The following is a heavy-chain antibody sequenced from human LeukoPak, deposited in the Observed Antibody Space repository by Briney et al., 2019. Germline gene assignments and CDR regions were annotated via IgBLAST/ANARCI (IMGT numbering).Heavy chain of an antibody. V-gene: IGHV3-43*02. J-gene: IGHJ6*02. CDR2: ITWDATST. CDR3: AKDLEILGYYYYGLDV. D-gene: IGHD2-15*01. CDR1: GFTFTSYA. Sequence: GGSLRLSCAASGFTFTSYAMNWVRQAPGKGLEWVSLITWDATSTYYADSVKGRFTISRDNSKNSLYLQMNSLRTEDTGLYYCAKDLEILGYYYYGLDVWGQGTTVTVSS.